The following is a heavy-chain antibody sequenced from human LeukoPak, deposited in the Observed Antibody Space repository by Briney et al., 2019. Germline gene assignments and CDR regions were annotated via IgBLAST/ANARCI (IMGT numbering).Heavy chain of an antibody. D-gene: IGHD6-13*01. V-gene: IGHV4-30-2*01. J-gene: IGHJ4*02. Sequence: SQTLSLTCAVSGGSISSGGYSWSWIRQPPGKGLEWIGYIYHSGSTYYNPSLKSRVTISVDRSKSQFSLKLSSVTAADTAVYYCARGLAAAGLDYWGQGTLVTVSS. CDR2: IYHSGST. CDR3: ARGLAAAGLDY. CDR1: GGSISSGGYS.